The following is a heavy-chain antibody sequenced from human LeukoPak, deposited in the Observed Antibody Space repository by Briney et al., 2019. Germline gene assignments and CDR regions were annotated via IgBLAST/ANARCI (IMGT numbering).Heavy chain of an antibody. J-gene: IGHJ4*02. V-gene: IGHV1-69*05. CDR2: IIPIFGTA. D-gene: IGHD5-12*01. CDR1: GGTFSSYA. CDR3: ARDQPGGYDSEYYFDY. Sequence: SVKVSCKASGGTFSSYAISWVRQAPGQGLEWMGGIIPIFGTANYAQKFQGRVTITTDESTSTAYMELSSLRSEDTAVYYCARDQPGGYDSEYYFDYWGQGTLVAVSS.